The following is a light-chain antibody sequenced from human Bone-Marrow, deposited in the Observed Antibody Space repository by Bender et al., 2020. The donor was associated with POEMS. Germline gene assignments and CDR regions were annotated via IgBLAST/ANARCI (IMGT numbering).Light chain of an antibody. CDR1: SSKFGSYP. V-gene: IGLV1-44*01. CDR3: ATWDDSLNGWV. J-gene: IGLJ3*02. Sequence: QSVLTQPPSASGTPGQRFTIPCSGSSSKFGSYPVNWYQQLPGPAPKLVIFNNSQRPSGVPDRFSGSNSGTSASLAISGLLSDDEADFYCATWDDSLNGWVFGGGTKLTVL. CDR2: NNS.